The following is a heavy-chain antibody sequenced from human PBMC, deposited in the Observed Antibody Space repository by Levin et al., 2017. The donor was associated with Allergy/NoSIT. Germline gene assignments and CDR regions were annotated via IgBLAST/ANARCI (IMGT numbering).Heavy chain of an antibody. Sequence: SQTLSLTCTVSGDSXGSRAFYWGWAPRPPGKGLEWVASIYYSGSTYYNPSLKSRVTVSVDTSKNQFSLKLTSVTAADTAIYYCARRIAPSSKWDFDYWGPGTLVTVSS. CDR2: IYYSGST. CDR3: ARRIAPSSKWDFDY. D-gene: IGHD2-2*01. V-gene: IGHV4-39*01. J-gene: IGHJ4*02. CDR1: GDSXGSRAFY.